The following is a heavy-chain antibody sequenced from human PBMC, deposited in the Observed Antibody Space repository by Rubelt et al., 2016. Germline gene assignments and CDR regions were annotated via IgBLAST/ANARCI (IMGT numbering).Heavy chain of an antibody. CDR3: VRAGSPESAVLPAAPFDP. D-gene: IGHD2-2*01. CDR2: VHYTGSA. CDR1: GGSISSNSHY. J-gene: IGHJ5*02. V-gene: IGHV4-39*02. Sequence: QLHLQESGPGLVKPSETLSLTCIVSGGSISSNSHYWGWVRQSPGKGLEWIGSVHYTGSAYYSPSLESRVTISVDTSKNHFSLTLKSMTAADTAKYYCVRAGSPESAVLPAAPFDPWGQGTLVTVSS.